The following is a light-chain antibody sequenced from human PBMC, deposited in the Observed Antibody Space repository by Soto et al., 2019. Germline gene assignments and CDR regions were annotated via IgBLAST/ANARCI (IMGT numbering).Light chain of an antibody. J-gene: IGLJ2*01. CDR1: SSDVGGYDY. V-gene: IGLV2-8*01. Sequence: QSVLTQPPSASGSPGQSVTISCTGTSSDVGGYDYVSWYQQQSGEAPKLIIYEVTNRPSGVPDRFSGSKSGNTASLTVSGLQAEDEADDYCSSYAGSNNVIFGAGTKLTVL. CDR2: EVT. CDR3: SSYAGSNNVI.